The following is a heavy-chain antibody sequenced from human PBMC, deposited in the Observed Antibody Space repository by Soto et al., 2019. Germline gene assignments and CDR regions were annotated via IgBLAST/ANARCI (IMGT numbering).Heavy chain of an antibody. V-gene: IGHV3-23*01. D-gene: IGHD6-13*01. CDR3: AKDPEYSSSWYGYYYYGMDV. Sequence: GGSLRLSCAAFGFTFSSFAMSWVRQAPGKGLEWVSAISGSGGSTYYADSVKGRFTISRDNSKNTLYLQMNSLRAEDTAVYYCAKDPEYSSSWYGYYYYGMDVWGQGTTVTVSS. CDR2: ISGSGGST. J-gene: IGHJ6*02. CDR1: GFTFSSFA.